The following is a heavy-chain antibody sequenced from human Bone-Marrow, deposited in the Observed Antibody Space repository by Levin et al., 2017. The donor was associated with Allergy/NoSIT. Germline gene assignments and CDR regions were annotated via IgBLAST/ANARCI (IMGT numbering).Heavy chain of an antibody. CDR2: ISFDGKNK. CDR3: HHPEIAARPGDY. D-gene: IGHD6-6*01. CDR1: GFAFGSYA. J-gene: IGHJ4*02. V-gene: IGHV3-30*01. Sequence: GGSLRLSCAASGFAFGSYAMHWVRQAPGKGLEWVSFISFDGKNKNYADSVKGRFTISRDNSKKTLYLQMHSLRPDDTAVYFCHHPEIAARPGDYWGQGTLVIVSS.